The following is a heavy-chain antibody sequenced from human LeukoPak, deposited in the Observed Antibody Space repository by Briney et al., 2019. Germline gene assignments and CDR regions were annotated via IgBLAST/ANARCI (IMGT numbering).Heavy chain of an antibody. CDR3: ASAPYVANFWTGYPHY. D-gene: IGHD3/OR15-3a*01. CDR2: INSDGTTT. V-gene: IGHV3-74*01. J-gene: IGHJ4*02. CDR1: GFSFSNSW. Sequence: GGSLRLSCAASGFSFSNSWMHWVRQAPGKGLVWVSRINSDGTTTYYADSVKGRFTISRDNAKNTLFLQMNSLRPEDTALYYCASAPYVANFWTGYPHYWGQGTLVTVSS.